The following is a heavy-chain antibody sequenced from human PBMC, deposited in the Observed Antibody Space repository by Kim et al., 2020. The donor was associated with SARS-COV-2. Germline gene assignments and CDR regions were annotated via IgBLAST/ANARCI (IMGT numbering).Heavy chain of an antibody. CDR1: GFTFSSYS. CDR3: ARKPLSSGHRGYYFDY. Sequence: GGSLRLSCAASGFTFSSYSMNWVRQAPGKGLEWVSYISSSSSTIYYADSVKGRFTISRDNAKNSLYLQMNSLRDEDTAVYYCARKPLSSGHRGYYFDYWGQGTLVTVSS. J-gene: IGHJ4*02. D-gene: IGHD3-22*01. V-gene: IGHV3-48*02. CDR2: ISSSSSTI.